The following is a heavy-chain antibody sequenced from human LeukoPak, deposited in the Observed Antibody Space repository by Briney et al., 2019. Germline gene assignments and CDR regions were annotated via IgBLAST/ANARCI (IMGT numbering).Heavy chain of an antibody. Sequence: PGGSLRLSCAASGFTFSNARMSWVRQAPGKGLEWVGRIKGKTDGGTTDHAAPVKGRFTISRDDSKNTLYLQMNSLKTEDTAVYYCTTDLGYCSSTSCYTNDYWGQGTLVTVSS. J-gene: IGHJ4*02. V-gene: IGHV3-15*01. CDR1: GFTFSNAR. D-gene: IGHD2-2*02. CDR3: TTDLGYCSSTSCYTNDY. CDR2: IKGKTDGGTT.